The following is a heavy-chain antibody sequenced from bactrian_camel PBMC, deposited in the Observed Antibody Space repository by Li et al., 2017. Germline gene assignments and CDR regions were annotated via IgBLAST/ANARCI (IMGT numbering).Heavy chain of an antibody. D-gene: IGHD6*01. CDR3: ATTLADVAPFDY. CDR2: IYSGGGST. Sequence: QVQLVESGGGLVQPGGSLRLSCAASGFTVSSMCMAWFRQAPGKEREGVAAIYSGGGSTYYADSVKGRFTISRDNAKNTLYLQMNSLKSEDTALYYCATTLADVAPFDYWGQGTQVTVS. V-gene: IGHV3S1*01. J-gene: IGHJ4*01. CDR1: GFTVSSMC.